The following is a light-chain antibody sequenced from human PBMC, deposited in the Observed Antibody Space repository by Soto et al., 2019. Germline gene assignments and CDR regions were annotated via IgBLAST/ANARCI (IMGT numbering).Light chain of an antibody. CDR2: GVS. J-gene: IGKJ5*01. V-gene: IGKV3D-15*03. CDR3: QQYNYWPFS. CDR1: QGVTTS. Sequence: EIVMTKSTATLAVAPGGRATVSCSAGQGVTTSFAWYHQKSGQSPRLLIYGVSIRATGVPARFSGTGSETDFTLTISVLQSEDSAVYFCQQYNYWPFSFGQGTRLEI.